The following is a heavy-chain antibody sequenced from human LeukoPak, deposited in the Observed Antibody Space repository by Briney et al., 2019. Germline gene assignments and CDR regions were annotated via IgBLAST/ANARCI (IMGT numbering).Heavy chain of an antibody. D-gene: IGHD3-22*01. CDR3: ARVRYDSGGHYYDY. Sequence: GGSLRLSCAASGFTLSNYDMHWVRHGTGKGLEWVSAIATAGDPYYPGSVQGRFTVSRENAQNSLYLQMNSLTAGDTAVYYCARVRYDSGGHYYDYWGQGTLVTVSS. V-gene: IGHV3-13*05. CDR2: IATAGDP. CDR1: GFTLSNYD. J-gene: IGHJ4*02.